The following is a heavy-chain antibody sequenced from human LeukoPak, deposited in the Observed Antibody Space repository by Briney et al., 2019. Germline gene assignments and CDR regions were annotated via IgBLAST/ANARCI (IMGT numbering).Heavy chain of an antibody. J-gene: IGHJ4*02. D-gene: IGHD3-10*01. CDR3: ASQVGLWFGEALDY. CDR1: GGSISSSNW. V-gene: IGHV4-4*02. Sequence: SSGTLSLTCAVSGGSISSSNWWSWVRQPPGKGLEWIGEIYHSGSTNYNPSLKSRVTISVDKSKNQFSLKLSSVTAADTAVYYCASQVGLWFGEALDYWGQGTLVTVSS. CDR2: IYHSGST.